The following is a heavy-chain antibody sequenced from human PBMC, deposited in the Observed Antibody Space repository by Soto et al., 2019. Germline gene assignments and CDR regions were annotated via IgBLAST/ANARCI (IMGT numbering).Heavy chain of an antibody. D-gene: IGHD3-10*01. J-gene: IGHJ5*02. CDR2: IWYDVSNK. CDR3: ARESTMVRGVMGGWFGP. V-gene: IGHV3-33*01. CDR1: GFTFSSYG. Sequence: QVQLVESGGGVVQPGRSLRLSCAASGFTFSSYGMHWVRQAPGKGLEWVAVIWYDVSNKYYADSVKGRFTISRDNSKNTLYLQMNSLRAEDTAVYYCARESTMVRGVMGGWFGPWGQGSLVTVSS.